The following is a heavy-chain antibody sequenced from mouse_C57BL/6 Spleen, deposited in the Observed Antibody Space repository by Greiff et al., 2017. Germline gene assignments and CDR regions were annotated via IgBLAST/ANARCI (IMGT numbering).Heavy chain of an antibody. CDR3: ARDRHYGSSYWYFDV. V-gene: IGHV1-55*01. CDR1: GYTFTSYW. J-gene: IGHJ1*03. Sequence: QVQLKESGAELVKPGASVKMSCKASGYTFTSYWITWVKQRPGQGLEWIGDIYPGSGSTNYNEKFKSKATLTVDTSSSTAYMQLSSLTSEDSAVYYCARDRHYGSSYWYFDVWGTGTTVTVSS. D-gene: IGHD1-1*01. CDR2: IYPGSGST.